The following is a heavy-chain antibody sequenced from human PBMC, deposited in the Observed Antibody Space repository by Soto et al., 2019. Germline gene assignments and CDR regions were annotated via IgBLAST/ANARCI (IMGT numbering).Heavy chain of an antibody. J-gene: IGHJ4*02. V-gene: IGHV1-3*04. D-gene: IGHD6-19*01. Sequence: ASVKVSCKASGYTFTSYAMHWVRQAPGQRLEWMGWINTGNGNTKYSQKFQGRVTITRDTSASTAYMELSSLRSEDTAVYYCARESSGWYPDYWGQGTLVTVSS. CDR2: INTGNGNT. CDR3: ARESSGWYPDY. CDR1: GYTFTSYA.